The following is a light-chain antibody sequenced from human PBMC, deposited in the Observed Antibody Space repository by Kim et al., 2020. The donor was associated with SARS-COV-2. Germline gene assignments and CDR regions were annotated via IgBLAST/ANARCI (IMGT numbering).Light chain of an antibody. Sequence: EIVMTQSPATLSVSPGERATLSCRASQISSKLAWYQQKPGQAPRLLIYDASTRFTDIPARFSGSGSGTEFTLTISSLQSEDFAVYYCQQYNTWPYTVGQGTKLEIK. V-gene: IGKV3-15*01. J-gene: IGKJ2*01. CDR3: QQYNTWPYT. CDR2: DAS. CDR1: QISSK.